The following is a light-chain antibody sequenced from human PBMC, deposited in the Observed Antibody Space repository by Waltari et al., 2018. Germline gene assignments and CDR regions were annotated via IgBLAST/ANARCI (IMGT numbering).Light chain of an antibody. CDR3: QQRHDWPLN. CDR2: GAS. J-gene: IGKJ4*01. Sequence: VLLTQSPASLSVSPGDTVILSCRASQSVRTNLVWYQQKAGQAPRTLIYGASTRASGVPSRFSGSGSETDFTLIISSLQSEDAAVYFCQQRHDWPLNFGGGTKLEIK. V-gene: IGKV3-15*01. CDR1: QSVRTN.